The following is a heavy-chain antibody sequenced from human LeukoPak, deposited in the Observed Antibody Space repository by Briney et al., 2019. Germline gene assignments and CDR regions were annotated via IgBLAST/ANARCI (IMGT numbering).Heavy chain of an antibody. CDR2: IYSGGST. V-gene: IGHV3-66*01. D-gene: IGHD6-13*01. J-gene: IGHJ4*02. CDR3: ARWGDSSSWYSLSGYFDY. Sequence: HTGGSLRLSCAASGFTFSSYAMSWVRQAPGKGLEWVSVIYSGGSTYYADSVKGRFTISRDNSKNTLYLQMNSLRAEDTAVYYCARWGDSSSWYSLSGYFDYWGQGTLDTVSS. CDR1: GFTFSSYA.